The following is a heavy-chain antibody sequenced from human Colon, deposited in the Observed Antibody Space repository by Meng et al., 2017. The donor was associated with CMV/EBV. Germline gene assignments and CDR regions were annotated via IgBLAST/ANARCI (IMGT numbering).Heavy chain of an antibody. CDR1: GFTFSSYG. V-gene: IGHV3-30*02. J-gene: IGHJ3*02. D-gene: IGHD3-22*01. Sequence: GESLKISCAASGFTFSSYGMHWVCQAPGKGLEWVAFIRYDGSNKYYADSVKGRFTISRDNSKNTLYLQMNSLRAEDTAVYYCAKLPPSRYVSSGYFAYFDAFDIWGQGTMVTVSS. CDR3: AKLPPSRYVSSGYFAYFDAFDI. CDR2: IRYDGSNK.